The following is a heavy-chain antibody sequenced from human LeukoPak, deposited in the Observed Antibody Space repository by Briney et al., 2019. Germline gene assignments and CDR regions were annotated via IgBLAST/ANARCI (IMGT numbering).Heavy chain of an antibody. J-gene: IGHJ2*01. CDR1: GFTVSSNY. CDR3: ARDPGDYYPHWYFDL. D-gene: IGHD3-10*01. V-gene: IGHV3-53*01. Sequence: GSLRLSCAASGFTVSSNYMSWVRQAPGKGLEWVSVIYSGGSTYYADSVKGRFTISRDNSKNTLYLQMNSLRAEDTAVYYCARDPGDYYPHWYFDLWGRGTLVTVSS. CDR2: IYSGGST.